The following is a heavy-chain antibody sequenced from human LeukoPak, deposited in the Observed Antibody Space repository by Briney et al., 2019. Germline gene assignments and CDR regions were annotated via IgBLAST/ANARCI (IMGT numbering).Heavy chain of an antibody. J-gene: IGHJ3*02. CDR1: GYTFTSYA. CDR2: INAGNGNT. Sequence: ASVKVSCKASGYTFTSYAMHWVRQAPGQRLEWMGWINAGNGNTKYSQKFQGRVTITRDTSASTAYMELRSLRSDDTAVYYCARILGSGSYYELGAFDIWGQGTMVTVSS. V-gene: IGHV1-3*01. CDR3: ARILGSGSYYELGAFDI. D-gene: IGHD3-10*01.